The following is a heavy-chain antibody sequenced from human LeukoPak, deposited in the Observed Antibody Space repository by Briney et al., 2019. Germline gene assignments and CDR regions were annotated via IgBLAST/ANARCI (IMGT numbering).Heavy chain of an antibody. CDR1: ILTYSIYN. J-gene: IGHJ4*02. D-gene: IGHD6-13*01. Sequence: PGGSLRLPCAASILTYSIYNMIWVPQAPGKGLEWVSSINNSSSCIYYADSVKGRFTISRDNAKNSLYLQMNSQRAEDTAVYYCATRCSSCFYFDYWGQGNLVTVSS. V-gene: IGHV3-21*01. CDR3: ATRCSSCFYFDY. CDR2: INNSSSCI.